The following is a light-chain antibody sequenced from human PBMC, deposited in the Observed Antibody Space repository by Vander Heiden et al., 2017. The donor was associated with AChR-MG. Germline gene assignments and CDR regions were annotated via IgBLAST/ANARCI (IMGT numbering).Light chain of an antibody. J-gene: IGKJ1*01. CDR1: QSVLYNSNNRNY. Sequence: DIVMTQSPDSLAVSLGERATINCKSSQSVLYNSNNRNYLAWYQQRAGHPPKLLIYWASTRESGVPDRFSGSGSGTDFILTISSLQAEDVAVYYCQQEDSTPRTFGQRTKVEIK. CDR3: QQEDSTPRT. CDR2: WAS. V-gene: IGKV4-1*01.